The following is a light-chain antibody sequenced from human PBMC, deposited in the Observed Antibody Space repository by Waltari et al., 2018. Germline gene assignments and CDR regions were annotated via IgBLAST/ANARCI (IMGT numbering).Light chain of an antibody. Sequence: EIVMTQSPGTLSVSPGDRVTLSCRASQTVSSNLAWYQQQPGQAPRLLISVASTRATGIPARFSGSGSGTEFTLTISSLQSEDSAIFYCQQYNDWPPTFGQGTKVEIK. CDR2: VAS. J-gene: IGKJ1*01. CDR1: QTVSSN. CDR3: QQYNDWPPT. V-gene: IGKV3-15*01.